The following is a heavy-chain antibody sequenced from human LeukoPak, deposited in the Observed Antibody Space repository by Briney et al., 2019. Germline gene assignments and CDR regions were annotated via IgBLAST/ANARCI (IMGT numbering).Heavy chain of an antibody. J-gene: IGHJ4*02. D-gene: IGHD2-21*02. CDR1: GFTFSSYS. V-gene: IGHV3-21*05. CDR3: ARDSAHGAYCGGDCYSSRLFDY. Sequence: GGSLRLSCAASGFTFSSYSMNWVRQAPGKGLEWVSYISSSSSYIYYADSVKGRFTISRDNAKNSLYLQMNSLRAEDTAVYYCARDSAHGAYCGGDCYSSRLFDYWGQGTLVTVSS. CDR2: ISSSSSYI.